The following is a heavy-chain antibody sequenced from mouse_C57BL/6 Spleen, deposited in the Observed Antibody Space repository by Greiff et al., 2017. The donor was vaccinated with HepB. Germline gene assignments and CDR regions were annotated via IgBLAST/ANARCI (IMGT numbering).Heavy chain of an antibody. Sequence: EVQLVESGGGLVQPQGSLKLSCAASGFTFNTYAMHWVRQAQGKGLEWVARIRSKSSNYATYYADSVKDRFTISRDDSQSMLYRQRNNLKTEDTAMYYCVREAGYYGSSPWFAYWGQGTLGTVSA. CDR2: IRSKSSNYAT. J-gene: IGHJ3*01. D-gene: IGHD1-1*01. V-gene: IGHV10-3*01. CDR1: GFTFNTYA. CDR3: VREAGYYGSSPWFAY.